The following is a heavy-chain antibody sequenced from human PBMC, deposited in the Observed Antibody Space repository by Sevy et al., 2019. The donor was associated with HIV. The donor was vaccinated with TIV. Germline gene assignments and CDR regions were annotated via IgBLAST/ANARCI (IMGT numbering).Heavy chain of an antibody. V-gene: IGHV3-30*02. CDR2: ISYDAINK. CDR1: GFTFSYYG. J-gene: IGHJ4*02. Sequence: GGSLRLSCAASGFTFSYYGMHWVRQAPGNGLEWVTFISYDAINKYYADSVKGRFTISRDNSKNTLYLQMNSLRPEDTALYYCAKNTAAVGTGGFDYWGQRTLVTVSS. CDR3: AKNTAAVGTGGFDY. D-gene: IGHD6-13*01.